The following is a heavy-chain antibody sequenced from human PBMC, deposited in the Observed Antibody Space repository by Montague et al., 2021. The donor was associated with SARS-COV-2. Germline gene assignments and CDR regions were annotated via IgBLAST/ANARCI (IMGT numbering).Heavy chain of an antibody. Sequence: TLSLTCTVAGGSISSYYWSWIRQPPGKGLEWIGYINYSGSTNYXXSRKSRVTISVDTSKNQFSLNLSSVTAADTAVYYCARNLVVHYWYGMDVWGQGTTVTVSS. CDR1: GGSISSYY. CDR3: ARNLVVHYWYGMDV. J-gene: IGHJ6*02. CDR2: INYSGST. V-gene: IGHV4-59*01. D-gene: IGHD2-15*01.